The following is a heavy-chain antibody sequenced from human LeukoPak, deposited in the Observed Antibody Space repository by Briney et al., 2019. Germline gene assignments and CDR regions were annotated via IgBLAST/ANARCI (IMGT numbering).Heavy chain of an antibody. CDR1: GGSINSYY. CDR2: IYYSETI. Sequence: SETLSLTCTVSGGSINSYYWSWIRQPPGKGLEWLGYIYYSETINYNPSLKSQVTISLDTSNNQVSLKLASVTAADTAVYYCVRVGGASSVLSAFDIWGQGAMVTVSS. J-gene: IGHJ3*02. CDR3: VRVGGASSVLSAFDI. D-gene: IGHD6-6*01. V-gene: IGHV4-59*01.